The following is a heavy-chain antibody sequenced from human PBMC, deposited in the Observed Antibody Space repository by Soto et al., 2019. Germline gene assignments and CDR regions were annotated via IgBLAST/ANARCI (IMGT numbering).Heavy chain of an antibody. CDR1: GFTFSSSW. J-gene: IGHJ4*02. V-gene: IGHV3-74*03. CDR3: AKAASSSGWEERSFDY. D-gene: IGHD6-19*01. CDR2: ISSDGSSA. Sequence: EVQLVESGGDLVQPGGSLRLSCAASGFTFSSSWMHWVRQAPGKGLVWVSRISSDGSSATYADSVKGRFTMSRDNAKNTLYLQMNSLRAEDTALYYCAKAASSSGWEERSFDYCGQGTLVTVSS.